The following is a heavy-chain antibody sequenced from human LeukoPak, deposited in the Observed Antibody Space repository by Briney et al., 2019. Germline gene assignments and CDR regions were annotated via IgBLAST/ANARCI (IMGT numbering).Heavy chain of an antibody. D-gene: IGHD3-22*01. CDR2: IDWDDDK. Sequence: SGPALVKPTQTLTLTCTFSGFSLSTSGMCVSWIRQPPGKALEWLARIDWDDDKYYSTSLKTRLTISKDTSKNQVVLTMTNMDPVDTATYYCAHTRDYYDSSGYDLDYWGQGTLVTVSS. CDR1: GFSLSTSGMC. V-gene: IGHV2-70*11. CDR3: AHTRDYYDSSGYDLDY. J-gene: IGHJ4*02.